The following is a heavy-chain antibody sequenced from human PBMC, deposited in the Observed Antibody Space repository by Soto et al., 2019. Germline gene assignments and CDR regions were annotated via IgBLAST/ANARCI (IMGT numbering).Heavy chain of an antibody. CDR3: AREGGGYCSSTSCYPIDY. V-gene: IGHV3-21*01. Sequence: EVQLVESGGGLVKPGGSLRLSCAASGFTFSSYSMNWVRQAPGKGLEWVSSISSSSSYIYYADSVKGRFTISRDNAKNSQYLQMNSLRAEDTAVYYCAREGGGYCSSTSCYPIDYWGQGTLVTVSS. J-gene: IGHJ4*02. CDR2: ISSSSSYI. CDR1: GFTFSSYS. D-gene: IGHD2-2*01.